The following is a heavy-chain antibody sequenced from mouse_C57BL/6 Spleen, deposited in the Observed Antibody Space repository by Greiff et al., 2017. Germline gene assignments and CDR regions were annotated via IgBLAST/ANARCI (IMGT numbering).Heavy chain of an antibody. CDR3: ARNPLITTVVDYYAMDY. J-gene: IGHJ4*01. Sequence: QVQLQQPGAELARPGASVTLSCKASGYTFTSYGISWVKQSTGPGLEWIGEIYPRSGNTYYHEKFKGKATLTADKSSSTAYMELRSLTSEDSAVYFCARNPLITTVVDYYAMDYWGQGTSVTVSS. CDR1: GYTFTSYG. V-gene: IGHV1-81*01. D-gene: IGHD1-1*01. CDR2: IYPRSGNT.